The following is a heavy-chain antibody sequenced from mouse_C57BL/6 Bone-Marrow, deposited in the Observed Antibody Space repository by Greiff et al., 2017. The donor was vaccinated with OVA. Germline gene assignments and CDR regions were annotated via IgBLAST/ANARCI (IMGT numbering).Heavy chain of an antibody. Sequence: QVQLQQPGAELVMPGASVKLSCKASGYTFTSYWMHWVKQRPGQGLEWIGEIDPSDSYTNYNQKFKGKSTLTVDKSSSTAYMQLSSLTSEDSAVYYCAREGGNYFGDWGQGTTLTVSS. CDR2: IDPSDSYT. CDR1: GYTFTSYW. V-gene: IGHV1-69*01. J-gene: IGHJ2*01. CDR3: AREGGNYFGD.